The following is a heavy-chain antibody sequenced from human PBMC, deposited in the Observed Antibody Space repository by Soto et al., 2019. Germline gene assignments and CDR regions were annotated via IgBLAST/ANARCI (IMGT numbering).Heavy chain of an antibody. Sequence: VQLLESGGGLVQPGGSLRLSCAASGFTFSSYAMSWVRQAPGKGLEWVAVIWYDGSNKYYADSVKGRFTISRDNSKNTLYLQMNSLRAEDTAVYYCARVPMVRGPWGMDVWGQGTTVTVSS. CDR1: GFTFSSYA. CDR3: ARVPMVRGPWGMDV. V-gene: IGHV3-33*08. CDR2: IWYDGSNK. J-gene: IGHJ6*02. D-gene: IGHD3-10*01.